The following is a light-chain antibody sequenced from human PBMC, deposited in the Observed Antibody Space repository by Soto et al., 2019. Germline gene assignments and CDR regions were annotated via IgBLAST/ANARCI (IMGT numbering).Light chain of an antibody. CDR3: QQYDNLPLT. Sequence: IQMTQSPSSLSPSIGDRVTITCHASHDIRNSLNWYQQTPGKSPKLLISDASNLEAGVPSRFSGSGFGTDFSFTIASLQPDDIGTYFCQQYDNLPLTFGGGTKVDIK. J-gene: IGKJ4*01. CDR1: HDIRNS. CDR2: DAS. V-gene: IGKV1-33*01.